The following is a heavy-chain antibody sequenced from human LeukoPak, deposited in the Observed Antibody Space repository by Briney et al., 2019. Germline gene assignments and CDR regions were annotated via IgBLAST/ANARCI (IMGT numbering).Heavy chain of an antibody. CDR2: IKLDGSEK. CDR1: GFTFGKYW. Sequence: PGGSLRLSCVASGFTFGKYWMSWVRQAPGKGLEWVANIKLDGSEKNYVDSVKGRFTISRDNTKNSLYLQMNSLRAEDTAVYYCARERYFDYWGQGTLVTVSS. J-gene: IGHJ4*02. V-gene: IGHV3-7*03. CDR3: ARERYFDY.